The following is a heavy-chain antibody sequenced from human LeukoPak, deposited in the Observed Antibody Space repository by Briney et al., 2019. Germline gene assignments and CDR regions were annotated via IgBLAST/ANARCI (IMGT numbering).Heavy chain of an antibody. CDR3: AKDRLEVVTGDDAFDI. Sequence: GGSLRLSCAASGFTFSSYSMNWVRQAPGKGLEWASSISSSSSYIYYADSVKGRFTISRDNSKNTLYLQMNSLRAEDTAVYYCAKDRLEVVTGDDAFDIWGQGTMVTVSS. V-gene: IGHV3-21*01. CDR2: ISSSSSYI. CDR1: GFTFSSYS. J-gene: IGHJ3*02. D-gene: IGHD2-21*02.